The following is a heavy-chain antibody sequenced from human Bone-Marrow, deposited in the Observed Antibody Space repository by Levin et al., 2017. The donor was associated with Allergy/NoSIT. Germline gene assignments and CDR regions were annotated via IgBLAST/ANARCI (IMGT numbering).Heavy chain of an antibody. CDR1: GFTFSSYW. D-gene: IGHD6-6*01. Sequence: PGGSLRLSCAASGFTFSSYWMHWVRQAPGKGLVWVSRINSDGSSTSYADSVKGRFTISRDNAKNTLYLQMNSLRAEDTAVYYCARWDSSSSFPFMDVWGKGTTVTVSS. CDR2: INSDGSST. J-gene: IGHJ6*03. V-gene: IGHV3-74*01. CDR3: ARWDSSSSFPFMDV.